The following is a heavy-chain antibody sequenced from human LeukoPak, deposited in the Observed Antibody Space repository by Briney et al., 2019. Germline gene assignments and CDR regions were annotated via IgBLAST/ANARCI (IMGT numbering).Heavy chain of an antibody. J-gene: IGHJ4*02. D-gene: IGHD5-24*01. CDR3: ARDRRDGYSLYYFDL. Sequence: PSQTLSLTCTVSGGSIYSGSYYWSWIRQPAGKGLEWIGRIYTSGSTNYNPSLKSRVTISVDTSKNPFSLKLSSVTAADTAVYYCARDRRDGYSLYYFDLWGQGTLVTVSS. CDR1: GGSIYSGSYY. CDR2: IYTSGST. V-gene: IGHV4-61*02.